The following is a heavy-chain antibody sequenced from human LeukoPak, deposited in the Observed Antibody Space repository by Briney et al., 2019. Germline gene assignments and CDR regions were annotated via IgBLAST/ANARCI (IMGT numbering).Heavy chain of an antibody. CDR2: IYYSGST. J-gene: IGHJ4*02. V-gene: IGHV4-31*03. CDR3: ARSHRGIQLWFTR. CDR1: GGSISSGGYY. D-gene: IGHD5-18*01. Sequence: SETLSLTCTVSGGSISSGGYYWSWIRQHPGKGLEWIGYIYYSGSTYYNPSLKSRVTISVDTSKNQFSLKLSSVTAADTAVYYCARSHRGIQLWFTRWGQGTLVTVSS.